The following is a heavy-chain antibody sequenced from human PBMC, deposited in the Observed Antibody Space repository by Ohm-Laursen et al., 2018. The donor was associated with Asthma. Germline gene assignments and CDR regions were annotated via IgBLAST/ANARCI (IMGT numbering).Heavy chain of an antibody. CDR3: ARSRGSYYSYCDY. CDR1: GYIFTSYA. V-gene: IGHV1-2*06. J-gene: IGHJ4*02. Sequence: SVKVSCKASGYIFTSYAMRWVRQAPGQRLEWMGRINPNSGGTNYAQKFQGRVTMTRDTSVSTAYMELSRLRSDDTAVYYCARSRGSYYSYCDYWGQGTLVTVSS. CDR2: INPNSGGT. D-gene: IGHD1-26*01.